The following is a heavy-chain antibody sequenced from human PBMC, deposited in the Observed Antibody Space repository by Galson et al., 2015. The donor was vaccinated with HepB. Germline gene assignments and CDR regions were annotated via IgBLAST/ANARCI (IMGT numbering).Heavy chain of an antibody. J-gene: IGHJ6*02. Sequence: SLRLSCAASGFTFSSYAMHWVRQAPGKGLEYVSAISSNGGSTYYADSVKGRFTISRDNSKNTLYLQMSSLRAEDTAVYYGVKDGLERRYGYYYYGMDVWGQGTTVTVSS. CDR2: ISSNGGST. CDR3: VKDGLERRYGYYYYGMDV. CDR1: GFTFSSYA. D-gene: IGHD1-1*01. V-gene: IGHV3-64D*06.